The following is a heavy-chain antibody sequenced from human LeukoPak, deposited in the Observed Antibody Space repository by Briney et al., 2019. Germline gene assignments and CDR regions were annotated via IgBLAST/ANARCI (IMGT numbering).Heavy chain of an antibody. Sequence: SETLSLTCTVSGDSVSSSTYYWDWIRQPPGKGLEWIGNICYSVSTYYNPSLKSRVTISVDTSKKQVSLKLSSVAAADTAVYYCARRSSWVDSWGQGTLVTVSS. CDR3: ARRSSWVDS. D-gene: IGHD6-13*01. V-gene: IGHV4-39*01. J-gene: IGHJ4*02. CDR2: ICYSVST. CDR1: GDSVSSSTYY.